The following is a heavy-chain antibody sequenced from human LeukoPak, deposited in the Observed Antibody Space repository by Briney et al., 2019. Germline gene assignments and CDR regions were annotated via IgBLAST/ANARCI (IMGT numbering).Heavy chain of an antibody. V-gene: IGHV3-23*01. Sequence: GGSLRLSCAASGFRFSSHAMSWVRQAPGKGLEWVSAISGSGGSTYYADSVKGQFTISRDNSKNTLYLQMNSLRAEDTAVYYCAKDRSGSGYLDYWGQGTLVTVSS. CDR3: AKDRSGSGYLDY. D-gene: IGHD3-22*01. CDR1: GFRFSSHA. J-gene: IGHJ4*02. CDR2: ISGSGGST.